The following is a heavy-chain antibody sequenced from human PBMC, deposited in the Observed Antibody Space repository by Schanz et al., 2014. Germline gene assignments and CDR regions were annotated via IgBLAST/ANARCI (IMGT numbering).Heavy chain of an antibody. CDR2: VSHGGTYI. D-gene: IGHD3-9*01. J-gene: IGHJ2*01. CDR1: GFTFSSYS. V-gene: IGHV3-21*02. Sequence: LVESGGGLVTPGESLRLSCAASGFTFSSYSMNWVRQAPGKGLEWVSSVSHGGTYIYYADSVRGRFTISRDNAKNSLFLQMHSLRADDTAVYYCARSTYYDILTGQTHTRVDVRYFDLWGRGTLVTVSS. CDR3: ARSTYYDILTGQTHTRVDVRYFDL.